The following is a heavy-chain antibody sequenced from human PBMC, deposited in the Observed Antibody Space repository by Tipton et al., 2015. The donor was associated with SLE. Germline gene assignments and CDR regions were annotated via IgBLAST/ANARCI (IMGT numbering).Heavy chain of an antibody. D-gene: IGHD3-10*01. CDR2: IGGRGEGT. CDR3: GVVH. J-gene: IGHJ4*02. V-gene: IGHV3-53*01. Sequence: LSLTCSVSGGSISSSSYYWGWIRQAPGKGLEWVSVIGGRGEGTHYAQPVEGRFTISRDNAHNLLYLQMNSLRAEDTAVYYCGVVHWGQGTLVSVSS. CDR1: GGSISSSSYY.